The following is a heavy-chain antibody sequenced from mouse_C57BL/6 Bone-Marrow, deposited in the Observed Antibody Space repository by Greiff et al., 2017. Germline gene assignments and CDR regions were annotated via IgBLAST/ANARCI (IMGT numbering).Heavy chain of an antibody. CDR2: ISGGGGNT. Sequence: EVKLMESGGGLVKPGGSLKLSCAASGFTFSSYTMSWVSQTPEKRLQWVAAISGGGGNTYYPDSVKGRFTISRDNDKNILYLQMSSLRSEDTALYYCSRQVTTVLATKYFDVWGTGTTVTVSS. CDR1: GFTFSSYT. D-gene: IGHD1-1*01. V-gene: IGHV5-9*01. CDR3: SRQVTTVLATKYFDV. J-gene: IGHJ1*03.